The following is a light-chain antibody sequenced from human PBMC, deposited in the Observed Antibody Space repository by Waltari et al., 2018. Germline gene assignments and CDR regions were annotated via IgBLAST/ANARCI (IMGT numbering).Light chain of an antibody. J-gene: IGLJ2*01. CDR1: SGYVPTNYY. CDR2: STN. Sequence: QTVVTQEPSFSVSPGGTVTLTCGLSSGYVPTNYYPIWYQQTPGQAPRTLIYSTNTRSSGVPDRFSGSILGNKAALTITGAQADDESDYYCVLYMGSGISQFGGGTKLTVL. V-gene: IGLV8-61*01. CDR3: VLYMGSGISQ.